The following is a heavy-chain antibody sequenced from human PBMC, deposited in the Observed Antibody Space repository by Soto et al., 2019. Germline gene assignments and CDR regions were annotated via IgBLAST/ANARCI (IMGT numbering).Heavy chain of an antibody. J-gene: IGHJ2*01. Sequence: QVQLVQSGAEVKKPRSSVKVSCKASGGTFSSYAISWVRQAPGQGLEWMGGIIPIFGTANYAQKFQGRVTITADESTSTAYMELSSLRSEDTAVYYCARASSTSSTDDWYFDLWGRGTLVTVSS. D-gene: IGHD6-13*01. V-gene: IGHV1-69*12. CDR3: ARASSTSSTDDWYFDL. CDR1: GGTFSSYA. CDR2: IIPIFGTA.